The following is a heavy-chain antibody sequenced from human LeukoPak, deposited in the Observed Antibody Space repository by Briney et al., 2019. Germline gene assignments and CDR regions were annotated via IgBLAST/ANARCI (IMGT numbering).Heavy chain of an antibody. Sequence: SETLSLTCTVSGGSISSYCWSWIRQPPGKGLEWIGYIYYSGSTNYNPSLKSRVTMSVDTSKNQFSLKLSSVTAADTAVYYCAVWGYSYGYSGWFDPWGQGTLVTVSS. CDR1: GGSISSYC. CDR2: IYYSGST. J-gene: IGHJ5*02. V-gene: IGHV4-59*01. CDR3: AVWGYSYGYSGWFDP. D-gene: IGHD5-18*01.